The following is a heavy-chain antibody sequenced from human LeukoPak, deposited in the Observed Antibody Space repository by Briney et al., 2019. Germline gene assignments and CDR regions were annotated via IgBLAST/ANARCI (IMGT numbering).Heavy chain of an antibody. Sequence: TSETLSLTCTVSGGSISSSSYYWGWIRQPPGKGLEWIGSIYYSGSTYYNPSLKSRVTISVDTSKNQFSLKLSSVTAADTAVYYCATLTGGDDAFDIWGQGTMVTVSS. CDR3: ATLTGGDDAFDI. J-gene: IGHJ3*02. CDR2: IYYSGST. CDR1: GGSISSSSYY. D-gene: IGHD4-23*01. V-gene: IGHV4-39*07.